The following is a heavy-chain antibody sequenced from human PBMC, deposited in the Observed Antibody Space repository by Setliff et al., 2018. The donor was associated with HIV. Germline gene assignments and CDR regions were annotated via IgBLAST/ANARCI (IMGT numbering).Heavy chain of an antibody. CDR2: ISYDGSDK. J-gene: IGHJ4*02. CDR3: AKDSKFFPVPDRSGYMDY. V-gene: IGHV3-30*04. CDR1: GFRFSGYA. D-gene: IGHD5-12*01. Sequence: GGSLRLSCGASGFRFSGYAMHWVRQTPGKGLEWVAVISYDGSDKYYANSVKGRFTISRDNPKRTLYLQIDSLRVEDTAVYYCAKDSKFFPVPDRSGYMDYWGQGTPVTVSS.